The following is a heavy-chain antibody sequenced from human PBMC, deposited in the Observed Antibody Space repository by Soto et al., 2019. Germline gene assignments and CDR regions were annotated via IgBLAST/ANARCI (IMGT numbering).Heavy chain of an antibody. CDR3: AREENCRGGTCYSEYFHL. Sequence: QVQLVQSGAEVKKPGASAKVSCKTSGYIFTAYSMHWVRQAPGQGLEWMGVVNPSGGSAHYAQSFEGRVTLTRDTSTSTFYMELSSLRSEDTAVYYCAREENCRGGTCYSEYFHLWGQGTLVTDSS. D-gene: IGHD2-15*01. J-gene: IGHJ1*01. CDR2: VNPSGGSA. V-gene: IGHV1-46*01. CDR1: GYIFTAYS.